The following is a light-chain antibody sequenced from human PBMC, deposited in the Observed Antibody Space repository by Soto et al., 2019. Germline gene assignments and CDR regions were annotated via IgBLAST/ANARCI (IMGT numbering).Light chain of an antibody. CDR1: RSDVGTYNL. CDR3: CSYAGSRNAYV. CDR2: EGS. Sequence: QSALTQPASVSGSPGQSITISCTGTRSDVGTYNLVSWYQHHPGNAPKLMIYEGSKRPSGVSDRFSGSKSGNTASLTISGLQAEDEADYYCCSYAGSRNAYVFGTGTKLTVL. V-gene: IGLV2-23*01. J-gene: IGLJ1*01.